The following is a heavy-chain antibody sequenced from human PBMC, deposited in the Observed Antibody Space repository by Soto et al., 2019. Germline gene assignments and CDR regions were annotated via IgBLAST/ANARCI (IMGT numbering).Heavy chain of an antibody. CDR3: ARDYYGSGSQGFPSGAGMDV. CDR2: INPSGGST. D-gene: IGHD3-10*01. CDR1: GYTFTSYY. J-gene: IGHJ6*02. V-gene: IGHV1-46*01. Sequence: ASVKVSCKASGYTFTSYYMHWVRQAPGQGLEWMGIINPSGGSTSYAQKFQGRVTMTRDTSTSTVYMELSSLRSEDTAVYYCARDYYGSGSQGFPSGAGMDVWGQGTTVTVSS.